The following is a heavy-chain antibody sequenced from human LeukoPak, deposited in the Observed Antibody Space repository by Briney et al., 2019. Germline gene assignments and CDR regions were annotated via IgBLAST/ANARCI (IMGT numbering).Heavy chain of an antibody. J-gene: IGHJ6*03. CDR3: ARDQVYAFWSGRFDYYYYYMDV. D-gene: IGHD3-3*01. CDR1: GFTFSSYS. Sequence: GGSLRLSCAASGFTFSSYSMNWVRQAPGKGLEWVSSISSSSSYIYYADSVKGRFTISRDDAKNSLYLQMNSLRAEDTAVYYCARDQVYAFWSGRFDYYYYYMDVWGKGTTVTVSS. V-gene: IGHV3-21*01. CDR2: ISSSSSYI.